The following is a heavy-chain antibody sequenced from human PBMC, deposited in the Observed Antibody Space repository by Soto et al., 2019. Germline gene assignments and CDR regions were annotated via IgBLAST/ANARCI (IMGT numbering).Heavy chain of an antibody. V-gene: IGHV1-46*01. CDR2: INPSGGST. CDR1: GYTFTSYY. J-gene: IGHJ4*02. Sequence: ASVKVSCTASGYTFTSYYMHWVRQAPGQGLEWMGIINPSGGSTSYAQKFQGRVTMTRDTSTSTVYMELSSLRSEDTAVYYCARDRGVVPAASQYYFDYWGQGTLVTVSS. CDR3: ARDRGVVPAASQYYFDY. D-gene: IGHD2-2*01.